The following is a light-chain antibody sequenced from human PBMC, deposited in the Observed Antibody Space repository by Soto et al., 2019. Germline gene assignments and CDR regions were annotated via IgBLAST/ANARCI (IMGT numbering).Light chain of an antibody. V-gene: IGKV3-20*01. CDR1: QSVSRNN. J-gene: IGKJ5*01. Sequence: EIVMTQSPATLSLSPGERATLSCRASQSVSRNNLVWYQQRPGQPPRLLIYGASSRATGIPDRFSGSGSGTDFSFTIRRLEPEDFAVYCCQQHGDEPITFGQGTR. CDR2: GAS. CDR3: QQHGDEPIT.